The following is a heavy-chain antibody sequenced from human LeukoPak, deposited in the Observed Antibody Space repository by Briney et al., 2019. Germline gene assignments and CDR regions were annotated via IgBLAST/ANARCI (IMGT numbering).Heavy chain of an antibody. CDR2: IYYSGST. D-gene: IGHD2-2*01. CDR1: GGSISGHY. Sequence: SETLSLTCTVSGGSISGHYWSWIRQPPGKGLEWIGYIYYSGSTNYNPSLKSRVTISVDTSKNQFSLKLSSVTAADTAVYYCARGGYCSSTSCRGWFDPWGQGTLVTVSS. J-gene: IGHJ5*02. CDR3: ARGGYCSSTSCRGWFDP. V-gene: IGHV4-59*11.